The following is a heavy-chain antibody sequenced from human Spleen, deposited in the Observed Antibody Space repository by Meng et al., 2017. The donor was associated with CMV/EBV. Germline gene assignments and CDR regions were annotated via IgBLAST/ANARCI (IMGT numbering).Heavy chain of an antibody. J-gene: IGHJ4*02. D-gene: IGHD6-13*01. CDR1: GYTFTGYY. CDR2: INPNSGGT. CDR3: ARDLAGAAAYDY. Sequence: ASVKVSCKASGYTFTGYYMHWVRQAPGQGLEWMGWINPNSGGTSFAQRFQGRVSMTRDTSITTAYMDLSRLTSDDTAMYYCARDLAGAAAYDYWGQGTLVTVSS. V-gene: IGHV1-2*02.